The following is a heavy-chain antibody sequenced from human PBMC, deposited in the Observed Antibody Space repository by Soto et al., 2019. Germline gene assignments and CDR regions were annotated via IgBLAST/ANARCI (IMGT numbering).Heavy chain of an antibody. V-gene: IGHV5-51*01. CDR3: ARFGGRTFTEGYFDY. CDR1: GYGFTHYW. J-gene: IGHJ4*02. D-gene: IGHD3-16*01. Sequence: GESLKISCKTSGYGFTHYWIVWVRQLPGQELQWMGILWPPNSDARYSPSFQGQVTMSVDKSTDTAYLQSRSLKASHTGMYYCARFGGRTFTEGYFDYWGPGSLGTASS. CDR2: LWPPNSDA.